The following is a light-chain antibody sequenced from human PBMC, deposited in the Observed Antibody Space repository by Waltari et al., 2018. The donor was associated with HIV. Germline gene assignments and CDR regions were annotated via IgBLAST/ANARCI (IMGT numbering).Light chain of an antibody. J-gene: IGLJ2*01. CDR3: QSGHNSDSI. CDR2: KDD. Sequence: SYELTQAPSVSVSPGQTAKITCSGAALSRHFVVWYRQKSGQAARMIVFKDDERHSGIPARFSASSSGSTSTLTISGVQAEDEADYYCQSGHNSDSIFGGGTKLTVL. V-gene: IGLV3-25*03. CDR1: ALSRHF.